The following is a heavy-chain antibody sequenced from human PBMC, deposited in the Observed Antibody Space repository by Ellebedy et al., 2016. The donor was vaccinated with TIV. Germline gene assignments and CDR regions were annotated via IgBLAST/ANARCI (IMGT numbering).Heavy chain of an antibody. J-gene: IGHJ3*01. V-gene: IGHV3-48*04. Sequence: GESLKISCTASGSTFSTYSMNWVRQAPGKGLEWVSYVSGSGKTTYYTDSVKGRFTISRDNAKNSLYLQMDSLGAEDTAVYYCASGLTGDYGAFDVWGPGTMVTVSS. D-gene: IGHD4-17*01. CDR3: ASGLTGDYGAFDV. CDR2: VSGSGKTT. CDR1: GSTFSTYS.